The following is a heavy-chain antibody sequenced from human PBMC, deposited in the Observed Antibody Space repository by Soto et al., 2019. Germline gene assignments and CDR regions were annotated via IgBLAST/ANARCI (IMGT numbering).Heavy chain of an antibody. CDR3: ARDNYCSGGSCYVVGGMDV. V-gene: IGHV3-7*01. Sequence: PGGSLRLSCAASGFTFSSYWMSWVRQAPGKGLEWVANIKQDGSEKYYVDSVKGRFTIPRDNAKNSLYLQMNSLRAEDTAVYYCARDNYCSGGSCYVVGGMDVWGQGTTVTVSS. J-gene: IGHJ6*02. D-gene: IGHD2-15*01. CDR1: GFTFSSYW. CDR2: IKQDGSEK.